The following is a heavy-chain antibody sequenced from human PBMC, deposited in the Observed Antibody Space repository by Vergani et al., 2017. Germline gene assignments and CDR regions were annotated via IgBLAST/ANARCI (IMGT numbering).Heavy chain of an antibody. CDR3: ARVFYIVDSRHWFVP. CDR2: IYYSGST. Sequence: QVQLQESGPGLVKPSETLSLTCTVSGGSISSYYWSWIRQPPGKGLEWIGYIYYSGSTNYNPSLKSRVTISVDTSQNQFSLKLSSVTAADTAVYYCARVFYIVDSRHWFVPWGQGTLVTVSS. CDR1: GGSISSYY. J-gene: IGHJ5*02. V-gene: IGHV4-59*01. D-gene: IGHD2-15*01.